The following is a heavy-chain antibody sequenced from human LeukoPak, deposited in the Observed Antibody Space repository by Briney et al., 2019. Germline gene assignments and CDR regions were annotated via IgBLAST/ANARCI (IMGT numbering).Heavy chain of an antibody. CDR1: GFTVSSNY. J-gene: IGHJ3*02. V-gene: IGHV3-66*01. CDR2: IYSGGST. CDR3: ARDGDKSGYYQEAFDI. D-gene: IGHD3-22*01. Sequence: GGSLRLSCAASGFTVSSNYMSWVRQAPGKGLEWVSVIYSGGSTYYADSVKGRFTISRDNSKNTLYLQMNSLRAEDTAVYYCARDGDKSGYYQEAFDIWGQGTMVTVSS.